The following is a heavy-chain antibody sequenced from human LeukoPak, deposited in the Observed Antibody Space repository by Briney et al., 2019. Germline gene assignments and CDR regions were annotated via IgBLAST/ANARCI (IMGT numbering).Heavy chain of an antibody. CDR3: SRGGANDL. V-gene: IGHV4-4*07. J-gene: IGHJ5*02. CDR1: GGSITSDY. D-gene: IGHD4/OR15-4a*01. Sequence: SETLSLTCTVVGGSITSDYWSWIRQPARKGLEWIGRIFTSGSTAYNPSLKSRVTMSLDTSKNQFFLKLSSVTAADTAGYFCSRGGANDLWGQGTLVTVSS. CDR2: IFTSGST.